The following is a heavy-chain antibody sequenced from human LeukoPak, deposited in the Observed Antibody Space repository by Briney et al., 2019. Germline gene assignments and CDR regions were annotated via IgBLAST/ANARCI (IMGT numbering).Heavy chain of an antibody. CDR3: ATTADQMTPLGY. J-gene: IGHJ4*02. CDR1: GGSISSSSR. V-gene: IGHV4-4*02. CDR2: IYHSGST. Sequence: SETLSLTCAVSGGSISSSSRWSWVRQPPGKGLEWIGEIYHSGSTNYNPSLKSRVTISVDKSKNQFSLKLSSVTAADTAVYYCATTADQMTPLGYWGQGTLVTVSS. D-gene: IGHD2-2*01.